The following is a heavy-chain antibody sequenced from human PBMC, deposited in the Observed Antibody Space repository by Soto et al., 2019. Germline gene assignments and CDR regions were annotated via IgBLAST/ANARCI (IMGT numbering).Heavy chain of an antibody. Sequence: GGSLRLSCAASGFTFSSYAMSWVRQAPGKGLEWVSAISGSGGSTYYADSVKGRFTISRDNSKNTLYLQMNSLRAEDTAVYYCAKFNEGADGTWISLDVWGKGTTVTVSS. D-gene: IGHD1-26*01. J-gene: IGHJ6*04. CDR1: GFTFSSYA. CDR2: ISGSGGST. CDR3: AKFNEGADGTWISLDV. V-gene: IGHV3-23*01.